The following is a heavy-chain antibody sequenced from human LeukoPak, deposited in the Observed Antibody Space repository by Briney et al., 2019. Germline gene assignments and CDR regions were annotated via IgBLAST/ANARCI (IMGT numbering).Heavy chain of an antibody. CDR3: ARDREYNWNYVPLDP. CDR1: GGSISSGGYS. V-gene: IGHV4-30-2*01. CDR2: IYHSGST. Sequence: PSETLSLTCAVSGGSISSGGYSWSWIRQPPGKGLEWIGYIYHSGSTYYNPSLKSRVTMSVDTSKNQFSLKLSSVTAADTAVYYCARDREYNWNYVPLDPWGQGTLVTVSS. J-gene: IGHJ5*02. D-gene: IGHD1-7*01.